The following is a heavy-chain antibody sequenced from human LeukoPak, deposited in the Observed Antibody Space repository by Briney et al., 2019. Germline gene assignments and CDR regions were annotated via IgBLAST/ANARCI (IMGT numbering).Heavy chain of an antibody. CDR2: IYYSGSA. D-gene: IGHD2-2*01. Sequence: KASETLSLTCTVSGGSISSSSYYWGWIRQPPGKGLEWIGSIYYSGSAYYNPSLKSRVSISVDTSKNQFSLKLSSVAAADTAVYYCARESEVPAAAHNWFDPWGQGTLVTVSS. J-gene: IGHJ5*02. V-gene: IGHV4-39*07. CDR1: GGSISSSSYY. CDR3: ARESEVPAAAHNWFDP.